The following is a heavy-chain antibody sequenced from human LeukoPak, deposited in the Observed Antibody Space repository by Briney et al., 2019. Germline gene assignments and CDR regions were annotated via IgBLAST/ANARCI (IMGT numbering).Heavy chain of an antibody. V-gene: IGHV3-23*01. Sequence: GGSLRLSCAASGFTFSSFAMSWVRQAPGKGLEWVSAISGSGGSTYYADSVKGRFTISRDNSKNTLFLQMNSLRAEDTAVYYCAKDRSCTGSSCNVGSWGQGAMVTVSS. CDR1: GFTFSSFA. D-gene: IGHD2-2*01. J-gene: IGHJ3*01. CDR3: AKDRSCTGSSCNVGS. CDR2: ISGSGGST.